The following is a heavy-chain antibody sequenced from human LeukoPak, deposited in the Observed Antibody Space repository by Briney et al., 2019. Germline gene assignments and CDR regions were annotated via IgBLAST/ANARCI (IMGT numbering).Heavy chain of an antibody. V-gene: IGHV3-23*01. CDR2: TGSTGVST. D-gene: IGHD2-2*01. CDR3: AKDPGVVPAHYFDY. J-gene: IGHJ4*02. Sequence: PGGSLRLSCAASGFTFSSYAMNCVRQAPGKGLEWVSATGSTGVSTFYADSVKGRFTVSRDNSKNTLSLQMNSLRAEDTAVYYCAKDPGVVPAHYFDYWGQGILVTVSS. CDR1: GFTFSSYA.